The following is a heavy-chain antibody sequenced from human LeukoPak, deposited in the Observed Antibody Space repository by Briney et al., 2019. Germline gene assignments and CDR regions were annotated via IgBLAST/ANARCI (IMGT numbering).Heavy chain of an antibody. D-gene: IGHD6-13*01. CDR1: GLIFNTYG. Sequence: GSSLRLSCAASGLIFNTYGMHWVRQAPGKGLEWVAVIWFDGSIKYYADSVKGRFTISRDNSKNTLYLQMNSLRAEDTAVYFCASAGSHSYFDSWGPGTLVTVSS. CDR2: IWFDGSIK. V-gene: IGHV3-33*01. CDR3: ASAGSHSYFDS. J-gene: IGHJ4*02.